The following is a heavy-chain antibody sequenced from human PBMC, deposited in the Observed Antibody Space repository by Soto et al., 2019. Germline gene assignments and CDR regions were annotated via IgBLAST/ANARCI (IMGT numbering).Heavy chain of an antibody. CDR2: IYYNETA. D-gene: IGHD3-10*01. CDR3: GALLAGG. CDR1: GASVTSGDFY. J-gene: IGHJ4*02. V-gene: IGHV4-30-4*01. Sequence: QVQLQEPGPRPVSPSETLSLTCTVSGASVTSGDFYWSWIRQPPGKGLEWIGYIYYNETAYYTPSLKSRTAISVDTSKNHFTLTLTSVTAADTAIYYCGALLAGGWGQGSLVTVSS.